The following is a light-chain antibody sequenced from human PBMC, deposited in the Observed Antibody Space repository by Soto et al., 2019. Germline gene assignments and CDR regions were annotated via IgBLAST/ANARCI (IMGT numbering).Light chain of an antibody. V-gene: IGKV1-39*01. J-gene: IGKJ5*01. Sequence: DIQMTQSPSSLSASVEARVIITCGASQSIRNHLNWYQQKPGKAPKPLIFAASSLQSGVPSRFSGSRSGPEFTLTISSIEPEDFAVYYCQQRSTWITFGHGTRLEIK. CDR2: AAS. CDR3: QQRSTWIT. CDR1: QSIRNH.